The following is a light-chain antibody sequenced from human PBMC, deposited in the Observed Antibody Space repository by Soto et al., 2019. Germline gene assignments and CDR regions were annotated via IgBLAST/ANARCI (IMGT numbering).Light chain of an antibody. J-gene: IGLJ1*01. CDR1: SSDVGGYNY. Sequence: QSALTQPASVSGSPGQSITISCTGTSSDVGGYNYVSWYQQHPGKAPKLMIYDVSNRPSGVSNRFSGSKSGNTDSLTISGLQAEDEAESYCSSYTSSSTLNVFGTGTKLTVL. CDR2: DVS. V-gene: IGLV2-14*01. CDR3: SSYTSSSTLNV.